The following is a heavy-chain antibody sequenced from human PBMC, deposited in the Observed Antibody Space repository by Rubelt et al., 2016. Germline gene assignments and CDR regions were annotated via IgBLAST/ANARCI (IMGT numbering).Heavy chain of an antibody. CDR1: GFTFNNAW. CDR2: IKSKTDGETT. D-gene: IGHD2-2*01. V-gene: IGHV3-15*01. Sequence: EVQLVESGGGLVKPGGSLRLSCVVSGFTFNNAWMSWVRQGPGKGLEWVGRIKSKTDGETTDYAAPAKGRFSISRDDSKNTLYLQMNNLKTEDTAVYYCTTAYCSSASCYYLNWLDPWGQGTLVTVSS. J-gene: IGHJ5*02. CDR3: TTAYCSSASCYYLNWLDP.